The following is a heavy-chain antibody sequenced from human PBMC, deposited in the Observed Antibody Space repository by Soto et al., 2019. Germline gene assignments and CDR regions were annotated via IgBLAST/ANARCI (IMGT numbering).Heavy chain of an antibody. CDR2: VYYRGTT. Sequence: QLQLQESGPGLVKPSETLSLTCTVSGGSINSNNYYCGWIRQPPGKGLEWIGNVYYRGTTYYNPSLKGRVTISVDTSKNQFSLKLSSVTAADTAVFFCVRHQRYSSGWYIDYWGQGTLVNASS. CDR3: VRHQRYSSGWYIDY. CDR1: GGSINSNNYY. V-gene: IGHV4-39*01. J-gene: IGHJ4*02. D-gene: IGHD6-19*01.